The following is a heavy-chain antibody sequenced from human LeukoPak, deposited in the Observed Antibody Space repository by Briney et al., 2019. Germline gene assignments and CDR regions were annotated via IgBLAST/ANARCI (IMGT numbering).Heavy chain of an antibody. CDR2: ISPSGGGT. CDR3: AKGSSWYYYYYYMDV. D-gene: IGHD6-13*01. J-gene: IGHJ6*03. Sequence: PGRSLRLSCAASGFTFSSYGMNWVRQAPGKGLEWISGISPSGGGTYYADFVKGRFTISRDDSKNTLYLQMNSLRAEDTAVYYCAKGSSWYYYYYYMDVWGKGTTVTISS. V-gene: IGHV3-23*01. CDR1: GFTFSSYG.